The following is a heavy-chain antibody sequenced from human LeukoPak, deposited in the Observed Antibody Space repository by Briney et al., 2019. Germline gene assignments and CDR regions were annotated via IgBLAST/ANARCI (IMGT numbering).Heavy chain of an antibody. CDR3: ARGGSAEESGAYYKYYYYYMDV. D-gene: IGHD3-3*01. J-gene: IGHJ6*03. CDR1: GCSIRSYC. Sequence: SETLSLTCGVSGCSIRSYCRSWIRQPPGKGLEWMGYIYYSGSNNYNPSLMRRVTISVDTSKNQFYLKLSSVTAADTAVYYCARGGSAEESGAYYKYYYYYMDVWGKGTTVTVSS. V-gene: IGHV4-59*01. CDR2: IYYSGSN.